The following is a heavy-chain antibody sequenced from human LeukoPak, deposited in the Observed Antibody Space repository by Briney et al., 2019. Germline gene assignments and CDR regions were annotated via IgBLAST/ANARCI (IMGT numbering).Heavy chain of an antibody. J-gene: IGHJ4*02. CDR2: ITDTGDKT. V-gene: IGHV3-23*01. D-gene: IGHD3-10*01. CDR1: GFTFSSYE. CDR3: AKMTDSTPYSSGTFDS. Sequence: PGGSLRLSCAASGFTFSSYEMNWVRQAPGKGLEWVSAITDTGDKTYYADCVKGRFTISRDNSRNTLDLHMSRLRAEDTALFYCAKMTDSTPYSSGTFDSWGQGTLVTVSS.